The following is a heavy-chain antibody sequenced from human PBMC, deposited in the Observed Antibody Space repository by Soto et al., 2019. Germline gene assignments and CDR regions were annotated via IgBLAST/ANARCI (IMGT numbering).Heavy chain of an antibody. V-gene: IGHV6-1*01. D-gene: IGHD3-3*01. CDR3: ASGPSTIFGVCRYYFDY. Sequence: SQTLSLTCAISGDSVSSNSAAWNWIRQSPSRGLEWLGRTYYRSKWYNDYAVSVKSRITINPDTSKNQFSLQLNSVTPEDTAVYYCASGPSTIFGVCRYYFDYWGQGTLVTV. J-gene: IGHJ4*02. CDR1: GDSVSSNSAA. CDR2: TYYRSKWYN.